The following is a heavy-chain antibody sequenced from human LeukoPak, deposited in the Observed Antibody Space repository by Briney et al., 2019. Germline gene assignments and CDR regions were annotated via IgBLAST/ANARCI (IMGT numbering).Heavy chain of an antibody. J-gene: IGHJ6*02. Sequence: GGSLRLSCAASGFTFSDYYMRWIRQAPGMGLEWPSYISSSSRYTNYADSVKGRFTISRDNAKNSLYLQMNSLRAEDTAVYYCARGNNYDFWSGYPPTYYYYYGMDVWGQGTTVTVSS. V-gene: IGHV3-11*06. CDR3: ARGNNYDFWSGYPPTYYYYYGMDV. CDR2: ISSSSRYT. D-gene: IGHD3-3*01. CDR1: GFTFSDYY.